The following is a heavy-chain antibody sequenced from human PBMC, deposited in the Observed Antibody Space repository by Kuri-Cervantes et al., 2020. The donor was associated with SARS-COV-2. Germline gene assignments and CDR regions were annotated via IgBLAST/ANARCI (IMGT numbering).Heavy chain of an antibody. V-gene: IGHV3-21*01. CDR1: GFTFSSYS. J-gene: IGHJ6*03. Sequence: GESLKISCAASGFTFSSYSMNWVRQAPGKGLEWVSSISSSSSYIYYADSVKGRFTISRDNAKNSLYLQMNSLRAEDTAVYYCARFSDYSNYVLYYYYYMDVWGKGTTVTVSS. D-gene: IGHD4-11*01. CDR3: ARFSDYSNYVLYYYYYMDV. CDR2: ISSSSSYI.